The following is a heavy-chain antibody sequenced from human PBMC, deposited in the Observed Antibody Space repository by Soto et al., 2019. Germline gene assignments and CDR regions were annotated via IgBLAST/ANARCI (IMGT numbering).Heavy chain of an antibody. J-gene: IGHJ6*02. V-gene: IGHV1-69*13. Sequence: SVKVSCKASGGTFSSYAISWVRQAPGQGLEWMGGFNPIFETANYAQKFQGRVTITADESTNTAYMELSSLRSEDTAVYYCTRGITLIRGVIPPGYYYGMDVWGQGTTVTVSS. CDR3: TRGITLIRGVIPPGYYYGMDV. CDR1: GGTFSSYA. CDR2: FNPIFETA. D-gene: IGHD3-10*01.